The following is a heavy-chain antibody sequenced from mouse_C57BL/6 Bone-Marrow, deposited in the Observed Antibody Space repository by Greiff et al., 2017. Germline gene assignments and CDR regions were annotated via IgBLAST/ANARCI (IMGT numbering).Heavy chain of an antibody. D-gene: IGHD2-3*01. CDR1: GYTFTGYW. CDR2: ILPGGGST. CDR3: ARNDGYYGNAMDY. V-gene: IGHV1-9*01. J-gene: IGHJ4*01. Sequence: VQLQQSGAELMKPGASVKLSCKATGYTFTGYWIEWVKQRPGHGLEWIGEILPGGGSTNYNEKFKGKAKFTADTSSNTAYMQLSILTTEDSAIYYCARNDGYYGNAMDYWGQGTSVTVSS.